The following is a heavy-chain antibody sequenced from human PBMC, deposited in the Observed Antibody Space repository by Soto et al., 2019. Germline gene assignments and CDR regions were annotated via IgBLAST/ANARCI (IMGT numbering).Heavy chain of an antibody. V-gene: IGHV4-30-4*01. Sequence: QVQLQESGPGLVKLSQTLSLTCTVSGGSISTVDYWWSWIRQSPDMGLEWIGHIYDGGRTYNNPSLESRVTMSVDTSKSQLSLTLSSVSAADTAVYYCARGPSGDKVDSWGQGTLVTVSS. D-gene: IGHD7-27*01. CDR2: IYDGGRT. CDR1: GGSISTVDYW. J-gene: IGHJ4*02. CDR3: ARGPSGDKVDS.